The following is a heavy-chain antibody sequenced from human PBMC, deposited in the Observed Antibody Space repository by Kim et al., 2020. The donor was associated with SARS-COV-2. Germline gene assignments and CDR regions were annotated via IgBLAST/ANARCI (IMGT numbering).Heavy chain of an antibody. J-gene: IGHJ6*02. CDR3: AGGPFCSRTSCYYYYHSGMDV. CDR1: GSSISSGDYY. V-gene: IGHV4-30-4*01. Sequence: SETLSLTCTVSGSSISSGDYYWSWIRQPPGKGLEWIGYIYYGGSTYYNPSLKSRLTISVDTSKNQFSLKLSSVTAADTAVYYCAGGPFCSRTSCYYYYHSGMDVWGQGTTVTVSS. D-gene: IGHD2-2*01. CDR2: IYYGGST.